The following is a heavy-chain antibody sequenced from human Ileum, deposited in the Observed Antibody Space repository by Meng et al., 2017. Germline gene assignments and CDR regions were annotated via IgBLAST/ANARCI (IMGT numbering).Heavy chain of an antibody. CDR3: ARENDNWNYFDY. V-gene: IGHV1-3*01. CDR2: INAGNGNI. Sequence: QVQLVNSGTEWKKVEASAQVSCPASGYTFRNYPLHWVRQAPGQRPEWMGCINAGNGNIKISQKFQGRITITSDTSATAYMELSSLRSEDTAVYFCARENDNWNYFDYWGQGILVIVSS. D-gene: IGHD1-1*01. CDR1: GYTFRNYP. J-gene: IGHJ4*02.